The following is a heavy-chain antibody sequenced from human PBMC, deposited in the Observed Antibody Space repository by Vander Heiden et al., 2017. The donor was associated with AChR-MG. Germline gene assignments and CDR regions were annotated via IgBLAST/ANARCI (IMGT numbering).Heavy chain of an antibody. CDR2: IDWDDDK. D-gene: IGHD5-12*01. Sequence: QVTLKESGPALVKPTQTLTLTCTFSGFSLSTRGMRVSWIRQPPGKALEWRARIDWDDDKFYSTSLKTRLTISKDTSKNQVVLTMTNMDPVDTATYYCARIRRDGYNFGYFDYWGQGTLVTVSS. J-gene: IGHJ4*02. V-gene: IGHV2-70*04. CDR1: GFSLSTRGMR. CDR3: ARIRRDGYNFGYFDY.